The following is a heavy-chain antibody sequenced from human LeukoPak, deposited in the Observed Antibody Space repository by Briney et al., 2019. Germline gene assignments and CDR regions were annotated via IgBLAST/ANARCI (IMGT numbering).Heavy chain of an antibody. CDR1: GFTFGSYW. CDR3: AKDRKGCDYDFWSGLTHRGGPFDY. CDR2: IKQHGSEK. J-gene: IGHJ4*02. D-gene: IGHD3-3*01. V-gene: IGHV3-7*03. Sequence: GGSLRLSCAASGFTFGSYWMSWVPRAPGKRLERVANIKQHGSEKSSVASVKGRFTIPRAHPKNSLYLQMNSLRAEDTAVYYCAKDRKGCDYDFWSGLTHRGGPFDYWGQGTLVTVSS.